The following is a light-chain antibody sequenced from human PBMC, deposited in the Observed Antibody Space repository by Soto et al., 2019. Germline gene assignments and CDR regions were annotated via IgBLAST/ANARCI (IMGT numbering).Light chain of an antibody. CDR3: QSYDRSLRTYV. CDR1: SSNIGAGYD. Sequence: QSVLTQPPSVSGAPGQRVTISCSGSSSNIGAGYDVNWYRQLPGTAPKLLIYGNSDRPSGVPDRFSGSKSGTSAPLAITGLQAEDEADYFCQSYDRSLRTYVFGTATKLTVL. J-gene: IGLJ1*01. CDR2: GNS. V-gene: IGLV1-40*01.